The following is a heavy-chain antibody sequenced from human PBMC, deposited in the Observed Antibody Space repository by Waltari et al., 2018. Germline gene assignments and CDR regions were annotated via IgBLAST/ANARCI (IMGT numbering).Heavy chain of an antibody. D-gene: IGHD3-9*01. CDR3: ARLSYHIVTGYGWFDP. CDR2: ISYSGST. J-gene: IGHJ5*02. CDR1: GGSISSESYS. V-gene: IGHV4-39*01. Sequence: QLQLQESGPGLVKPSETLSLTCTVSGGSISSESYSWCWIRQPPGKGLEWFGIISYSGSTYYTPSLKSRVTISVDTSKNQFSLKLSSVTAADTAVYYCARLSYHIVTGYGWFDPWGLGTLVTVSS.